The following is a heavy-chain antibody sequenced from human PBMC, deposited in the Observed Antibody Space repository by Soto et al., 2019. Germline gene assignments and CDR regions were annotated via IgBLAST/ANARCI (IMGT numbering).Heavy chain of an antibody. CDR1: GCTFTSYG. CDR2: SNAANGDT. Sequence: ASVKGSCQVSGCTFTSYGIHWLRQAPGQRRQRMASSNAANGDTKYSPKSQGRGTITSHTSASTAYMALSSLRSEDTAAYYCVRRVVSATGLEWFGTWGQGTLGTVSS. CDR3: VRRVVSATGLEWFGT. J-gene: IGHJ4*02. V-gene: IGHV1-3*01. D-gene: IGHD6-13*01.